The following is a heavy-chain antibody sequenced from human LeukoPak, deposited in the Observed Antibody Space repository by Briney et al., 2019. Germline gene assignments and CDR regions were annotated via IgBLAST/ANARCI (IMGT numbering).Heavy chain of an antibody. J-gene: IGHJ6*03. CDR3: ARVKGNYDFWSGYLYYYYYYMDV. V-gene: IGHV3-74*01. D-gene: IGHD3-3*01. Sequence: GGSLRLSCAASGFTFSSYWMHWVRQAPGKGLVWVSRINTDGSSTSYADSVKGRFTISRDNAKNSLYLQMNSLRAEDTAVYYCARVKGNYDFWSGYLYYYYYYMDVWGKGTTVTVSS. CDR2: INTDGSST. CDR1: GFTFSSYW.